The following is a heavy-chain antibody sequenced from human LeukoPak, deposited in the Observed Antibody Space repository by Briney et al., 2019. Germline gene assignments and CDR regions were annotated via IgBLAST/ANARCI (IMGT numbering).Heavy chain of an antibody. V-gene: IGHV3-30-3*01. CDR3: ARASDSSGYYDY. CDR2: MSYDGSNK. CDR1: GFTFSSYA. D-gene: IGHD3-22*01. J-gene: IGHJ4*02. Sequence: QTGRSLRLSCAASGFTFSSYAMHWVRQAPGKGLEWVAVMSYDGSNKYYADSVKGRFTISRDNAKNTLYLQMNSLRAEDTAVYYCARASDSSGYYDYWGQGTLVTVSS.